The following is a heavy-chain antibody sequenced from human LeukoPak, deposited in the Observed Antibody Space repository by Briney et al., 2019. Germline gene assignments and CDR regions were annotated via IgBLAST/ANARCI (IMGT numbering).Heavy chain of an antibody. Sequence: PSETLSLTCTVSGGSISSYYWSWIRQPPGKGLEWIGYIYYSGSTNYNPSLKSRVTISVDTSKNQFSLKLSSVTAADTAVYYCARVGSSGWYEGNYYMDVWGKGTTVTISS. CDR2: IYYSGST. V-gene: IGHV4-59*01. CDR3: ARVGSSGWYEGNYYMDV. J-gene: IGHJ6*03. D-gene: IGHD6-19*01. CDR1: GGSISSYY.